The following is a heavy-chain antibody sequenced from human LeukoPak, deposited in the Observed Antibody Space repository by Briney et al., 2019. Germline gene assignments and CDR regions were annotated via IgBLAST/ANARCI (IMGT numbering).Heavy chain of an antibody. J-gene: IGHJ4*02. CDR3: AKALGMGGWYYFFDY. CDR2: ITSSSSHI. D-gene: IGHD6-19*01. V-gene: IGHV3-21*04. Sequence: GGSLRLSCAASGFTFSSYSMNWVRQAPGKGLEWVSSITSSSSHIYDADSVKGRFTISRDNAKNSLYLQMNSLTAEDTAVYYCAKALGMGGWYYFFDYWGQGTLVTVSS. CDR1: GFTFSSYS.